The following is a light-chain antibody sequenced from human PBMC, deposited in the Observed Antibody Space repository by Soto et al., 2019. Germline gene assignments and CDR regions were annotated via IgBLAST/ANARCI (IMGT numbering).Light chain of an antibody. CDR1: QRINSW. CDR3: QQANSFAWT. Sequence: DIQMTQSPSSVSASVGVRVTITCRASQRINSWLAWYQQRPGKAPKLLIYAASTLQSGVPSRFSGSGSGTDYTLTISSLQREDFATYFCQQANSFAWTFGQGTKVEIK. CDR2: AAS. J-gene: IGKJ1*01. V-gene: IGKV1-12*01.